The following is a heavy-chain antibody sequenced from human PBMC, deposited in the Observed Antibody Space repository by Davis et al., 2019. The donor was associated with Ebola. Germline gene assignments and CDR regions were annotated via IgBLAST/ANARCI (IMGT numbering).Heavy chain of an antibody. CDR1: GFTFDDYA. CDR3: AKDSGDYDVYYFDY. J-gene: IGHJ4*02. V-gene: IGHV3-9*01. Sequence: SLKISCAASGFTFDDYAMHWVRQAPGKGLEWVSGISWNSGSIGYADSVKGRFTISRDNAKNSLYLQMNSLRAEDTALYYCAKDSGDYDVYYFDYWGQGTLVTVSS. D-gene: IGHD4-17*01. CDR2: ISWNSGSI.